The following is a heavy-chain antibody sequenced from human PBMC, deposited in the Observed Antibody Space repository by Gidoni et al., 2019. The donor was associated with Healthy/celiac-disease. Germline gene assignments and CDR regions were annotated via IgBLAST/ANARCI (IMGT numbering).Heavy chain of an antibody. V-gene: IGHV1-18*04. J-gene: IGHJ4*02. CDR2: TSAYNGNT. CDR1: GYTFTRYG. D-gene: IGHD4-17*01. Sequence: QVQLVQSGAEVTQPGASVTVSCMASGYTFTRYGISWVRQAPGQGRECRGGTSAYNGNTNYAQKIQGRVTMTTDTSTSTAYMELRSLRSDDTAVYYCARWAQFDYGDYLPFDYWGQGTLVTVSS. CDR3: ARWAQFDYGDYLPFDY.